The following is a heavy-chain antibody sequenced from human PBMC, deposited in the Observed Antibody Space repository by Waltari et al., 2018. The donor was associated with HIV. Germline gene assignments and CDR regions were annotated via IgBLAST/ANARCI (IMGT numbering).Heavy chain of an antibody. CDR3: AKGSAPGNFDY. CDR2: ISYDGSNK. V-gene: IGHV3-30*18. CDR1: GFTFSRYG. D-gene: IGHD6-13*01. Sequence: VPLVEYGAGVVQPGRSLRLSCAAPGFTFSRYGMHGVRQAPGKGLEWVAVISYDGSNKYYADSVKGRFTISRDNSKNTLYLQMNSLRAEDTAVYYCAKGSAPGNFDYWGQGTLVTVSS. J-gene: IGHJ4*02.